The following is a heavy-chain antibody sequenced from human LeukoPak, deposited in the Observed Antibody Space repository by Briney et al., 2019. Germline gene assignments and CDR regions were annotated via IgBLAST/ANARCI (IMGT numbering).Heavy chain of an antibody. CDR2: IYYSGST. CDR3: ARDHRRYNYARFDY. J-gene: IGHJ4*02. Sequence: SETLSLTCTVSGGSISSSSYYWGWIRQPPGKGLEWIGSIYYSGSTYYNPSLKSRVTISVDTSKNQFSLKLSSVTAADTAVYYCARDHRRYNYARFDYWGQGTLVTVSS. D-gene: IGHD5-18*01. CDR1: GGSISSSSYY. V-gene: IGHV4-39*07.